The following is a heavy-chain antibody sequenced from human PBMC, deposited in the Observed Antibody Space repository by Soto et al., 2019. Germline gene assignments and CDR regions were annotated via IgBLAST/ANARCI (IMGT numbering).Heavy chain of an antibody. Sequence: GGSLRLSCAASGFTFTSYGMHWVRQVPGKGLYWVAVVSYDGNNKYYADSVEGRFTISRDNSKNTLYLQMNSLRAEDTAIYYCAKEGQLRPRYYFDYGGQGALVTVSS. CDR2: VSYDGNNK. D-gene: IGHD1-26*01. V-gene: IGHV3-30*18. CDR3: AKEGQLRPRYYFDY. CDR1: GFTFTSYG. J-gene: IGHJ4*02.